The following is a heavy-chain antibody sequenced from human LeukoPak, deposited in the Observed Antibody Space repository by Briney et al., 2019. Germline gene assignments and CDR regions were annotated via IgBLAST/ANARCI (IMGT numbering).Heavy chain of an antibody. Sequence: GGSLRLSCAASGFTFSSFWMSWVRQAPGKGLKWVANIKEDGSEKYYVDSVKGRFTISRDNAKNSLYLQMNSLRAEDTAVYYCARSGVVVPAAPVRFDPWGQGTLVTVSS. V-gene: IGHV3-7*01. CDR2: IKEDGSEK. CDR3: ARSGVVVPAAPVRFDP. CDR1: GFTFSSFW. D-gene: IGHD2-2*01. J-gene: IGHJ5*02.